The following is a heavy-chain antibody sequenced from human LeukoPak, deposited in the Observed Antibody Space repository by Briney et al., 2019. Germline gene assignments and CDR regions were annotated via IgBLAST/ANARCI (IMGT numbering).Heavy chain of an antibody. J-gene: IGHJ3*02. D-gene: IGHD2-21*01. CDR1: GFTFYAYY. V-gene: IGHV1-18*04. CDR3: AREHNAFDI. CDR2: INPNTGDT. Sequence: ASVKVSCKASGFTFYAYYIHWVRQAPGHGLEWMGWINPNTGDTNFAQKLQGRVTMTTDTSTSTTYMDLRSLRSDDTAVYYCAREHNAFDIWGQGTIVTVSS.